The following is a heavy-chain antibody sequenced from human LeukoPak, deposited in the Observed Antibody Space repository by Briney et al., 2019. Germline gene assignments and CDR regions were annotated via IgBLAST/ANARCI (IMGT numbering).Heavy chain of an antibody. V-gene: IGHV3-23*01. CDR3: AKGRGSSSWYPFDY. CDR2: ISGSGGTT. J-gene: IGHJ4*01. Sequence: PGGSLRLSCAASGFTFSSYAMSWVRQAPGKGLEWVSAISGSGGTTYYADSVKGRFTISRDNSKNTLYLQMNSLRAEDSAVYYCAKGRGSSSWYPFDYWVHGTLVTVSS. D-gene: IGHD6-13*01. CDR1: GFTFSSYA.